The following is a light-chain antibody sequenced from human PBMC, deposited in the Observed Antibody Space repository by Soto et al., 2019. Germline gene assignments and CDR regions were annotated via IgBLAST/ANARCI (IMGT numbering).Light chain of an antibody. J-gene: IGKJ1*01. CDR3: LQTTQFPWT. CDR1: QSLLNSGGKTY. V-gene: IGKV2D-29*01. Sequence: DIVMPQSPLSLSVTPGQPASISCKSSQSLLNSGGKTYFYWYLQKPGQPPQLLIYEVFNRFSGVPDRVSGSGSGTDFTLNISRVEAEDVGFYYCLQTTQFPWTFGQGTKVEI. CDR2: EVF.